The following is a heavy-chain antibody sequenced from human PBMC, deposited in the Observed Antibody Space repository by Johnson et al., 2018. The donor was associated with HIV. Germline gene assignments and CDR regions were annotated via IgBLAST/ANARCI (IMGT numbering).Heavy chain of an antibody. J-gene: IGHJ3*02. V-gene: IGHV3-NL1*01. CDR3: ASQVRGLRLGVDAFDI. Sequence: QVQLVESGGGVVQPGGSLRLSCAATGFTFSSYGMHWVRQAPGTGLEWVSFIYSGGTTYYADSVKGRFTISRDNSKNTLYLQMNSLRAEDTAVYYCASQVRGLRLGVDAFDIWGQGTLVTVSS. CDR2: IYSGGTT. CDR1: GFTFSSYG. D-gene: IGHD5-12*01.